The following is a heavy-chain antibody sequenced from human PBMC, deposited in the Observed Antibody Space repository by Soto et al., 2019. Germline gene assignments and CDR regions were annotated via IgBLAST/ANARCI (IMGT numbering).Heavy chain of an antibody. Sequence: PGGSLRLSCAASGFTFSSYAMSWVRQAPGKGLEWVSLIYGDGSTYYADSVKGRFTISRHNSKNTLHLQMNSLTTEDTAVFYCARGSSGYGYDAFDIWGQGTMVTVSS. CDR3: ARGSSGYGYDAFDI. CDR1: GFTFSSYA. J-gene: IGHJ3*02. D-gene: IGHD5-12*01. V-gene: IGHV3-53*04. CDR2: IYGDGST.